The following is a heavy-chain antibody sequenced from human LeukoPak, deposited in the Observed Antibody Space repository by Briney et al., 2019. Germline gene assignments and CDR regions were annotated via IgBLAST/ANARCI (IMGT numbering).Heavy chain of an antibody. CDR3: ARPNTGGIYSYFDY. J-gene: IGHJ4*02. Sequence: SETLSLTCTVSVGSIRSSSYYWGWIRQPPGKGLEWIGTIYYSGSTYYNPSLKSRVPISVDTSKNQFSLKLSSVTAADTAVYYCARPNTGGIYSYFDYWGQGTLVTVSS. D-gene: IGHD1-26*01. V-gene: IGHV4-39*01. CDR2: IYYSGST. CDR1: VGSIRSSSYY.